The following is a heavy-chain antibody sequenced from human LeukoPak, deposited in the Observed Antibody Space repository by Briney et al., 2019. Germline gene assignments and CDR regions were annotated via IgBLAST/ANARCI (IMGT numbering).Heavy chain of an antibody. CDR3: ASSPRMATSHFDY. J-gene: IGHJ4*02. D-gene: IGHD5-24*01. Sequence: PSETLSLTCTVSGGSISSGNYYWGWIRQPPGKGLEWIGNIYYSGSPYCNLSLKSRVTISVDTSKSQCSLKLSSVTAADTAVYFCASSPRMATSHFDYWGQGTLVTVSS. V-gene: IGHV4-39*01. CDR1: GGSISSGNYY. CDR2: IYYSGSP.